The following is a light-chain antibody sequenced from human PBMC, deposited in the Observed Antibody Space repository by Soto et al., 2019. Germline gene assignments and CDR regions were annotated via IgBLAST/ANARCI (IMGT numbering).Light chain of an antibody. CDR2: GAF. V-gene: IGKV3-15*01. CDR3: QQYATWPKT. Sequence: EIMLTQSRGTRSLYPGERGRVACRASKSVSSSYLAWYQQKPGQAPRLLIYGAFTRAAGVPARFSGSGSGTEFTLTISSLQSEDSAVYFCQQYATWPKTFGQGAKVDI. J-gene: IGKJ1*01. CDR1: KSVSSSY.